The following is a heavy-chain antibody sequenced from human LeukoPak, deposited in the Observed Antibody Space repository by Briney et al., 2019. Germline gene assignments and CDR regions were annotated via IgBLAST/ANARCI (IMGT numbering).Heavy chain of an antibody. D-gene: IGHD3-10*01. CDR3: TTVPWYYGSGSNY. Sequence: GGSLRLSCAASGFTFSNAWMSWVRQAPGKGLEWVGRIKSKTDGGTTDYAAPVKGRFTISRDDLKNTLYLQMNSLKTEDTAVYYCTTVPWYYGSGSNYWGQGTLVTVSS. V-gene: IGHV3-15*01. CDR2: IKSKTDGGTT. CDR1: GFTFSNAW. J-gene: IGHJ4*02.